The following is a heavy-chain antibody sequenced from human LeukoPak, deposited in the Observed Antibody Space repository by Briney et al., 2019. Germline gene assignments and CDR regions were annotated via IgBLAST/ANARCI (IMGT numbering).Heavy chain of an antibody. CDR3: ARLGAYGDLNWFDP. D-gene: IGHD4-17*01. Sequence: SETLSLTCTVSGGSVSSYYWSWIRQPPGRGLQWIGYIYYSGSTKNNPSLKSRVTISVDTPKNQFSLKLTSVTAADTAVYYCARLGAYGDLNWFDPWGQGTLVTVSS. J-gene: IGHJ5*02. CDR1: GGSVSSYY. CDR2: IYYSGST. V-gene: IGHV4-59*08.